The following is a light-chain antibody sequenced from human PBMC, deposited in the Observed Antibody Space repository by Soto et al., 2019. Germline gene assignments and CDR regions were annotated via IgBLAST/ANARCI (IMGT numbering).Light chain of an antibody. CDR2: GAS. CDR3: QQSNNWPPLT. CDR1: QNIDNN. J-gene: IGKJ4*01. Sequence: EIVMTQSPATLSVSPGDTVTLSCRASQNIDNNLAWYQQRPGQPPRLLIYGASTRANGIPARFSGSGSGTEFTLTISSLQSEDFAVYCCQQSNNWPPLTFGGGTKVEIK. V-gene: IGKV3D-15*01.